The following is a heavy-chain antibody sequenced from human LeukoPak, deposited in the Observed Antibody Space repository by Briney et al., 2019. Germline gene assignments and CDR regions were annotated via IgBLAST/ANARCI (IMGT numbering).Heavy chain of an antibody. V-gene: IGHV4-30-2*01. CDR2: IYHSGST. J-gene: IGHJ1*01. CDR3: ARRGSSSEYFQH. Sequence: SETLSLTCTVSGGSISSGGYYWSWIRQPPGKGLEWIGYIYHSGSTYYNPSLKSRVTISVDRSKNQFSLKLSSVTAADTAVYYCARRGSSSEYFQHWGQGTLVTVPS. D-gene: IGHD6-13*01. CDR1: GGSISSGGYY.